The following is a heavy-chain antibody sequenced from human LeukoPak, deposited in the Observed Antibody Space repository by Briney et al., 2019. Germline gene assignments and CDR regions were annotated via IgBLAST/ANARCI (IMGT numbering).Heavy chain of an antibody. CDR3: ARLGAGPTYYDFWSGYSSFYFDY. CDR2: VHYSGNT. J-gene: IGHJ4*02. D-gene: IGHD3-3*01. Sequence: PSETLSLTCTVSGGSTSSSNYYWGWIRQPPGKGLEWIGGVHYSGNTYYNPSLKSRVTISIDTSKNQFSLKLSSVTAADTAVYYCARLGAGPTYYDFWSGYSSFYFDYWGQGTLVTVSS. V-gene: IGHV4-39*01. CDR1: GGSTSSSNYY.